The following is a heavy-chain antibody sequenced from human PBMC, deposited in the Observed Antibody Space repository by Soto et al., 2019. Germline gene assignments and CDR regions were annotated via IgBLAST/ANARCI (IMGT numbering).Heavy chain of an antibody. J-gene: IGHJ6*02. CDR2: ISYDGSNK. CDR3: ARPKRANTMIGDYGMDV. Sequence: HPGGSLRLSCAASGFTFSSYAMHWVRQAPGKGLEWVAVISYDGSNKYYADSVKGRFTISRDNSKNTLYLQMNSLRAEDTAVYYCARPKRANTMIGDYGMDVWGQGTTVTVSS. D-gene: IGHD3-22*01. CDR1: GFTFSSYA. V-gene: IGHV3-30-3*01.